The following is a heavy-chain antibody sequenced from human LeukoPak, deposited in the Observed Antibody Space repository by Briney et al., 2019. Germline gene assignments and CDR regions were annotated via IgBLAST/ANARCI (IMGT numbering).Heavy chain of an antibody. D-gene: IGHD3-9*01. J-gene: IGHJ4*02. V-gene: IGHV4-39*07. CDR2: IYYSGSS. Sequence: SETLSLTCTVSGGSISDTSYYWGWIRQPPGKGLEWIGSIYYSGSSYYNPSLKSRVTISVDTSKNQFSLKLSSVTAADTAVYYCARTYDTLTSFEDWGQGTLVTVSS. CDR1: GGSISDTSYY. CDR3: ARTYDTLTSFED.